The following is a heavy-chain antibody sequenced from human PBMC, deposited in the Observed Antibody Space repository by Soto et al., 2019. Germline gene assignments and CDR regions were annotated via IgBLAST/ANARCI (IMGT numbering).Heavy chain of an antibody. CDR3: ARGYGSGYDSSLTGVYYFDY. D-gene: IGHD5-12*01. CDR2: IYSGGST. V-gene: IGHV3-66*01. CDR1: GFTVSSNY. J-gene: IGHJ4*02. Sequence: GGSLRLSCAASGFTVSSNYMSWVRQAPGKGLEWVSVIYSGGSTYYADSVKGRFTISRDNSKNRLYLQMNSLRAEDTAVYYCARGYGSGYDSSLTGVYYFDYWGQGTLVTVSS.